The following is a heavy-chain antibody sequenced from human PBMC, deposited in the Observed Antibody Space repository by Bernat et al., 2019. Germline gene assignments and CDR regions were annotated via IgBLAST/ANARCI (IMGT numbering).Heavy chain of an antibody. Sequence: EVQLVESGGGLVQPGGSLRLSCAASGFTFSSYWMSWVRQAPGKGLEWVANIKQDGSEKYYVDSVKGRFTISRDNAKNSLYLQMISLRAEDTAVYYCARGDSSSGYYYSEYFQHWGQGTLVTVSS. J-gene: IGHJ1*01. CDR3: ARGDSSSGYYYSEYFQH. CDR1: GFTFSSYW. D-gene: IGHD3-22*01. V-gene: IGHV3-7*03. CDR2: IKQDGSEK.